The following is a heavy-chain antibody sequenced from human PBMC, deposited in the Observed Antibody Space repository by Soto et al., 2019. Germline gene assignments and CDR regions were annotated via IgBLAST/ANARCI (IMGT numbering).Heavy chain of an antibody. CDR1: GYSISSDYY. CDR3: ARDPPGYCTTTSCPTWFDP. CDR2: ISHSGFI. V-gene: IGHV4-38-2*02. D-gene: IGHD2-2*01. J-gene: IGHJ5*02. Sequence: LSLTCDVSGYSISSDYYWGWIRQPPGKGLEWIGSISHSGFIYYNPSLKSRVTISIDTPKNQFSLKLSSVTAADTAVYYCARDPPGYCTTTSCPTWFDPWGQGTLVTVSS.